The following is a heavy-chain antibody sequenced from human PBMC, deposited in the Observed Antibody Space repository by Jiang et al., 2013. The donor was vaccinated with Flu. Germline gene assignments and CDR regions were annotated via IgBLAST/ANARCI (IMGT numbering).Heavy chain of an antibody. V-gene: IGHV4-59*03. CDR1: GGSITNYY. CDR2: VYYSGSS. D-gene: IGHD2-2*01. Sequence: SGSGLVKPSETLSLTCTVSGGSITNYYWSWIRQPPGKELEWIGDVYYSGSSNHNPSLKSRLTISLDTSKNQLSLKLRSVTAADTAVYYCATQGYCAGTTCYSFDYWGQGILVTVSS. CDR3: ATQGYCAGTTCYSFDY. J-gene: IGHJ4*02.